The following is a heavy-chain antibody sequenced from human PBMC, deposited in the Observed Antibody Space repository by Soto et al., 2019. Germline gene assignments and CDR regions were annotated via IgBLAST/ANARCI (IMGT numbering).Heavy chain of an antibody. CDR3: ARHSAAEGVAFDI. CDR1: GGSISSYY. D-gene: IGHD6-13*01. Sequence: SETLSLTCTVSGGSISSYYWSWIRQPPGKGLEWIGYIYYSGSTNYNPSLKSRVTISVDTSKNQFSLKLSSVTAADTAVYYCARHSAAEGVAFDIWGQGTMVTVSS. V-gene: IGHV4-59*08. J-gene: IGHJ3*02. CDR2: IYYSGST.